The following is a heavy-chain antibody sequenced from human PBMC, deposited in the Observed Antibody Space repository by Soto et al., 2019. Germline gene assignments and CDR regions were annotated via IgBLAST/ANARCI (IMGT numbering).Heavy chain of an antibody. CDR2: IYYSGST. V-gene: IGHV4-59*01. J-gene: IGHJ4*02. CDR1: GGSISSYY. CDR3: ASRHRDGYNFDY. D-gene: IGHD5-12*01. Sequence: SETLSLTFTVSGGSISSYYWSWIRQPPGKGLEWIGYIYYSGSTNYNPSLKSRVTISVDASKNQFSLKLSSVTAADTAVYYCASRHRDGYNFDYWGQGTLVTVSS.